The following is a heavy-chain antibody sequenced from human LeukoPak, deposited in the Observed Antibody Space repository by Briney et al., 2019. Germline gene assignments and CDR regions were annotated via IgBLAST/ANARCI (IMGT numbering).Heavy chain of an antibody. J-gene: IGHJ4*02. CDR2: IYHSGST. V-gene: IGHV4-30-2*02. CDR1: GGSISSGGYS. D-gene: IGHD3-22*01. Sequence: PSETLSLTCAVSGGSISSGGYSWSWIRQPPGKGLEWIGYIYHSGSTNYNPSLKSRVTISVDTSKNQFSLKLSSVTAADTAVYYCARTYDSSGYYTYYFDYWGQGTLVTVSS. CDR3: ARTYDSSGYYTYYFDY.